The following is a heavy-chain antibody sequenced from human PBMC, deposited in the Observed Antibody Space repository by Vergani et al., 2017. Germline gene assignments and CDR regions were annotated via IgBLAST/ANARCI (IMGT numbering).Heavy chain of an antibody. Sequence: QVQLVESGGGVVQPGRSLRLSCAASGVSFSGYGMHWVRQAPGKGMEWVPFIRIDGSNKYYEDSVKGRFTISRDNSKNTLFLQMNSLRAKDTAVYYCAKEIVHYNILTGPNFDFWGQGTPVTVSS. J-gene: IGHJ4*02. CDR2: IRIDGSNK. CDR1: GVSFSGYG. D-gene: IGHD3-9*01. V-gene: IGHV3-30*02. CDR3: AKEIVHYNILTGPNFDF.